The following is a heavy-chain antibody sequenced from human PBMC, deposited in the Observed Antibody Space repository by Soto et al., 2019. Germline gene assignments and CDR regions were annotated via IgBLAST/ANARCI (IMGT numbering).Heavy chain of an antibody. V-gene: IGHV4-59*01. CDR2: IYYSGST. CDR3: ARGRLAAAGTFDY. Sequence: SETLSLTCTVSGGSISSYYWSWIRQPPGKGLEWIGYIYYSGSTNYNPSLKSRVTISVDTSKNQFPLKLSSVTAADTAVYYCARGRLAAAGTFDYWGQGTLVTVS. CDR1: GGSISSYY. D-gene: IGHD6-13*01. J-gene: IGHJ4*02.